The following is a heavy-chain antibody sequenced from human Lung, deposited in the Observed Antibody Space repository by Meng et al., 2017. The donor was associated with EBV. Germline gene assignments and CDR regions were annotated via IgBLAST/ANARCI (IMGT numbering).Heavy chain of an antibody. J-gene: IGHJ4*02. CDR1: GITVSSKY. CDR2: IYSGGST. CDR3: AKEGRSGRSFDH. V-gene: IGHV3-53*01. D-gene: IGHD1-26*01. Sequence: EVQLVESGXXLXQSGGXXRLSCAASGITVSSKYMSWGRQAPGKGLEWVSLIYSGGSTYYADSVKGRFIISRDNSKNTVYLQMNSLRAEDTAVYYCAKEGRSGRSFDHWGQGTLVTVSS.